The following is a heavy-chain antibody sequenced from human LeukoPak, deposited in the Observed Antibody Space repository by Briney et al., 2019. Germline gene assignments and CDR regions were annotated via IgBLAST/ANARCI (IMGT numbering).Heavy chain of an antibody. V-gene: IGHV3-48*01. CDR1: GFTFSNYT. J-gene: IGHJ5*02. D-gene: IGHD3-10*01. Sequence: GGSLRLSCAASGFTFSNYTMNWVRQAPGKGLEWVSYISSRSSTIYYTDSVKGRFTISRDNSKNTLYLQMNSLRAEDTAVYYCVCDTYYYGSGSYYPDLGPFDPWGQGTLVTVSS. CDR3: VCDTYYYGSGSYYPDLGPFDP. CDR2: ISSRSSTI.